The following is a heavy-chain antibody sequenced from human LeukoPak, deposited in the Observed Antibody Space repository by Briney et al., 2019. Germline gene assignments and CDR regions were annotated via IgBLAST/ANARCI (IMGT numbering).Heavy chain of an antibody. CDR2: ISSSSRTT. J-gene: IGHJ4*02. V-gene: IGHV3-48*02. Sequence: GGSLRLSCAASAFSFSAYSMNWVRQAPGKGLEWVSYISSSSRTTYYADSVKGRFTISRDNAKNSLYLQMNSLRDEDTAVYYCARDKHDSRGYYPPTFFDHWGQGTLVTVSS. CDR1: AFSFSAYS. D-gene: IGHD3-22*01. CDR3: ARDKHDSRGYYPPTFFDH.